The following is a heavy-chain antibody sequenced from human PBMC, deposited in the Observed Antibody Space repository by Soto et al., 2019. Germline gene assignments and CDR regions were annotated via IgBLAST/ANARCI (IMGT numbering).Heavy chain of an antibody. D-gene: IGHD1-1*01. CDR1: GFTFSSYS. CDR2: ITPTSTFI. V-gene: IGHV3-21*06. J-gene: IGHJ4*02. CDR3: ARARGNDWYEDY. Sequence: EVQLVASGGGLVKPGGSLRLSCAASGFTFSSYSFNWVRQAPGKGLEWVSIITPTSTFISYADSVRGRFTISRDNAKNSLYLQRDTLGAGDTAVYYCARARGNDWYEDYWGQGTLVTVSS.